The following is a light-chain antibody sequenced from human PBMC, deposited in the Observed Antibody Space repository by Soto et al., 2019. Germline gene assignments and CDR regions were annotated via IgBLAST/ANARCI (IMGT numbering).Light chain of an antibody. CDR3: QQGDSLPIT. J-gene: IGKJ5*01. Sequence: DIQMTQSPSSVSASVGDTVTITCRASQSISSWLAWYQQKPGTVPKLLIYAASSLQSGVPSRFSGSGAGTEFTLTITSLQPEDFGTYYCQQGDSLPITFGQGTRLEIK. CDR1: QSISSW. CDR2: AAS. V-gene: IGKV1-12*01.